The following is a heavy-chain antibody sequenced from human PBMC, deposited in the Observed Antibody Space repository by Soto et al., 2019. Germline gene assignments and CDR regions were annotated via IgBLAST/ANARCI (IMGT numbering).Heavy chain of an antibody. CDR2: ISSSSSYT. J-gene: IGHJ6*02. V-gene: IGHV3-11*05. D-gene: IGHD3-10*01. Sequence: QVQLVESGGGLVKPGGSLRLSCAASGFTFSDYYMSWIRQAPGKGLEWVSYISSSSSYTNYADSVKGRFTISRDNAKNYLYMQRNSLRAEDTAVYYCARGDPPLWFGEGGQGTTVTVSS. CDR1: GFTFSDYY. CDR3: ARGDPPLWFGE.